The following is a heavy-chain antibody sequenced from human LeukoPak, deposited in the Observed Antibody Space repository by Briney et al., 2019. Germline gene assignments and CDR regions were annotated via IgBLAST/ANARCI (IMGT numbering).Heavy chain of an antibody. J-gene: IGHJ6*03. V-gene: IGHV4-34*01. CDR2: INHSGST. Sequence: PSETLSLTCAVYGGSFSGYYWSWIRQPPGKGLEWIGEINHSGSTNYNPSLKSRVTISVDTSKNQFSLKLSSVTAADTAVYYCARATGYYYYYMDVWGKRTTVTISS. D-gene: IGHD4-11*01. CDR3: ARATGYYYYYMDV. CDR1: GGSFSGYY.